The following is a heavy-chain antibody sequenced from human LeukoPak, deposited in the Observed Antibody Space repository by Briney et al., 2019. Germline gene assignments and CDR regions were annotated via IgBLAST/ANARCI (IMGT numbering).Heavy chain of an antibody. V-gene: IGHV1-2*02. D-gene: IGHD3-10*01. J-gene: IGHJ4*02. Sequence: ASVKVSCKASGYTFTGYYMHWVRQAPGQGLEWMGWINPNSGGTNYAQKFQGRVTMTRDTSISTAYMELSRLRSDDTAVYYCARDFLWFGELVESCWGQGTLVTVSS. CDR2: INPNSGGT. CDR3: ARDFLWFGELVESC. CDR1: GYTFTGYY.